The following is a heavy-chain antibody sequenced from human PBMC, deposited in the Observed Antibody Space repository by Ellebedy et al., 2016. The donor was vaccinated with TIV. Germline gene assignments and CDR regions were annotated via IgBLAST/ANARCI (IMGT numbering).Heavy chain of an antibody. CDR3: AGGDGSYRGWLRP. J-gene: IGHJ5*02. CDR1: GFTFSSYA. D-gene: IGHD3-10*01. CDR2: FSGSGKTNT. V-gene: IGHV3-23*01. Sequence: GESLKISXAASGFTFSSYAMSWVRQAPGKGLEWVSTFSGSGKTNTFYADSVKGRFTISRDDSKNTLYLQMNSLRAEDTAVYYCAGGDGSYRGWLRPWGQGTLVTVSS.